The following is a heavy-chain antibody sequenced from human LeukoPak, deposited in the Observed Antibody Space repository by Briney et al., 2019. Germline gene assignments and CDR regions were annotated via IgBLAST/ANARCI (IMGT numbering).Heavy chain of an antibody. Sequence: GGPLRLSCAASGFTFSGHGMSWVRQAPGKGLEWVANINQGGSDKYYVGSVKGRFTISRDNANNLLYLQMNSLRGEDTAVYYCTRDRSRAEDDWGQGTLVTVSS. CDR2: INQGGSDK. CDR3: TRDRSRAEDD. CDR1: GFTFSGHG. J-gene: IGHJ4*02. D-gene: IGHD1-14*01. V-gene: IGHV3-7*01.